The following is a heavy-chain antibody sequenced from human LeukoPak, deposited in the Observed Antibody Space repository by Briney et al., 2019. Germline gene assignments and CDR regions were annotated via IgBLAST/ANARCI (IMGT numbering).Heavy chain of an antibody. CDR2: ISSSSSYI. J-gene: IGHJ6*02. CDR1: GFTFSSYS. D-gene: IGHD3-10*01. V-gene: IGHV3-21*01. CDR3: ARDRLVRGAIYPLEYYYYGTDV. Sequence: GGSLRLSCAASGFTFSSYSMSWVRQAPGKGLEWVSSISSSSSYIYYADSVKGRFTISRDNAKNSLYLQMNSLRAEDTAVYYCARDRLVRGAIYPLEYYYYGTDVWGQGTTVTVSS.